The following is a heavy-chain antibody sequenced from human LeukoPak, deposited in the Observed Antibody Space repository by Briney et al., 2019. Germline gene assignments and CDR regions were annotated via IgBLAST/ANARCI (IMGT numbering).Heavy chain of an antibody. CDR2: IKQDGSEK. J-gene: IGHJ5*02. D-gene: IGHD3-3*01. CDR1: GFTFSSYW. CDR3: ARVSYDFWSGYNWFDP. V-gene: IGHV3-7*03. Sequence: PGGSLRLSCAASGFTFSSYWMSWDRQAPGKGLEWVANIKQDGSEKYYVDSVKGRFTISRDNAENSLYLQMNSLRAEDTAVYYCARVSYDFWSGYNWFDPWGQGTLVTVSS.